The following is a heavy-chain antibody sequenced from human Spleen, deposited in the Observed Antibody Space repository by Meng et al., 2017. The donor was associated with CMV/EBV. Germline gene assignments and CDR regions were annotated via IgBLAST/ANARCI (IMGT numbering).Heavy chain of an antibody. Sequence: ASVKVSCKASGYTFTSYGISWVRQAPGQGLEWMGWISAYNGNTNYAQKLQGRVTMTTDTSTSTAYMELRSLRSDDTAVYYCARSRGMISIVVVKPYYFDNWGQGTLVTVSS. J-gene: IGHJ4*02. D-gene: IGHD2-21*01. V-gene: IGHV1-18*01. CDR3: ARSRGMISIVVVKPYYFDN. CDR1: GYTFTSYG. CDR2: ISAYNGNT.